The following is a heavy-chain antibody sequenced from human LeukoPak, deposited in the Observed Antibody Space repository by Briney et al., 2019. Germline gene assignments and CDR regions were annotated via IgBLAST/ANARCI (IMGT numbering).Heavy chain of an antibody. CDR1: GFTFSSSA. Sequence: GGSLRLSCAASGFTFSSSAMSWVRQVPGKGLEWVSGISASGGSTYYADSVKGRFTISRDNAKNSLYLQMNSLRAEDTAVYYCARGSHELLWFGEYTPSLDYWGQGTLVTVSS. J-gene: IGHJ4*02. CDR2: ISASGGST. CDR3: ARGSHELLWFGEYTPSLDY. V-gene: IGHV3-23*01. D-gene: IGHD3-10*01.